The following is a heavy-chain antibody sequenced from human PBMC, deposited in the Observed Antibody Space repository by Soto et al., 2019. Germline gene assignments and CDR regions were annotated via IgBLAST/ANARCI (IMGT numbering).Heavy chain of an antibody. D-gene: IGHD3-16*02. J-gene: IGHJ6*02. V-gene: IGHV4-39*01. Sequence: SETLSLTCTVSGGSISSSTYYWGWIRQPPGKGLEWIGTIHYSGNTIHNPSLKSRVTIYIDTSRKQFSLKLNSVTAADTAVYYCARQGLRYYYYGMDVWGQGTTVTVSS. CDR1: GGSISSSTYY. CDR3: ARQGLRYYYYGMDV. CDR2: IHYSGNT.